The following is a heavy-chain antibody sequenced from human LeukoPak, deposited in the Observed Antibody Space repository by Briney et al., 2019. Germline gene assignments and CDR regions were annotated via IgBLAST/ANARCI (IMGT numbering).Heavy chain of an antibody. V-gene: IGHV4-59*08. CDR3: ARHYYGSGLDSDY. J-gene: IGHJ4*02. CDR1: GGSISSYY. CDR2: IYYSGST. Sequence: PSETLSLTCTVSGGSISSYYWSWIRQPPGKGLEWIGYIYYSGSTNYNPSLKSRVTISVDTSKNQFSLKLSSVTAADTAVYYCARHYYGSGLDSDYWGQGTLVTVSS. D-gene: IGHD3-10*01.